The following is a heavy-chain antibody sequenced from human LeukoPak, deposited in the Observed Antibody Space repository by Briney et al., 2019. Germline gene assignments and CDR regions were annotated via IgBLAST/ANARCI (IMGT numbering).Heavy chain of an antibody. CDR3: ARDSSTSSYFDY. V-gene: IGHV3-30-3*01. D-gene: IGHD2-2*01. J-gene: IGHJ4*02. CDR1: GFTFSSYA. CDR2: ISYDGSNK. Sequence: GGSLGLSCAASGFTFSSYAMHWVRQAPGKGLEWVAVISYDGSNKYYADSVKGRFTISRDNSKNTLYLQMNSLRAEDTAVYYCARDSSTSSYFDYWGQGTLVTVSS.